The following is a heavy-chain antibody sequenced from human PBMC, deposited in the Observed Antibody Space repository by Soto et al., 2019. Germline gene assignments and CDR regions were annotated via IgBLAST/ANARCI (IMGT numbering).Heavy chain of an antibody. CDR1: GFTLSNYW. D-gene: IGHD7-27*01. V-gene: IGHV3-7*03. Sequence: GGSLRLSCAASGFTLSNYWMTWVRQAPGKGLEWVANINKDGSQKNYVDSVKGRFTIARDNGQNSLSLQINSLRVEDTAVYYCVRELGLAYWGQGALVAVSS. J-gene: IGHJ4*02. CDR2: INKDGSQK. CDR3: VRELGLAY.